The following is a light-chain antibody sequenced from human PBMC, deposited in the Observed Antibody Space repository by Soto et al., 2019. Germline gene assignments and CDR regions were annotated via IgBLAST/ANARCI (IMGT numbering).Light chain of an antibody. CDR3: QQDFNYPLT. CDR2: KAS. J-gene: IGKJ4*01. CDR1: ESISIW. Sequence: DIQMTQSPSTLSASVGDTVTITCRASESISIWLAWYQQKPGKAPNLLINKASSLQSEVPSRFSGSGSGTEFTLTISSLQPDDFAIYYCQQDFNYPLTFGGGTKVDIK. V-gene: IGKV1-5*03.